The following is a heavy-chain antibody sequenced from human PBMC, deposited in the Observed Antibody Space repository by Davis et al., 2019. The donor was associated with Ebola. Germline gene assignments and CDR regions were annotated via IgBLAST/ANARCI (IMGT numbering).Heavy chain of an antibody. CDR1: GYTFTSYA. CDR3: ARDGRELQSRSIDY. CDR2: INAGNGNT. V-gene: IGHV1-3*01. J-gene: IGHJ4*02. D-gene: IGHD1-26*01. Sequence: ASVKVSCKASGYTFTSYAMHWVRQAPGQRLEWMGWINAGNGNTKYSQKFQGRVTITADESTSTAYMELSSLRSEDTAVYYCARDGRELQSRSIDYWGQGTLVTVSS.